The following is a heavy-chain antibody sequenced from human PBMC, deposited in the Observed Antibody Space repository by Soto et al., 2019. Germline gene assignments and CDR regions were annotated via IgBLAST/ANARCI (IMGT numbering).Heavy chain of an antibody. J-gene: IGHJ4*02. V-gene: IGHV4-4*02. CDR2: IFRDGMT. D-gene: IGHD3-22*01. CDR3: VRLVYDRRLNYLYFDY. CDR1: GVSISCGNW. Sequence: QVQLQESGPGLVKPSGTVSLTCDVSGVSISCGNWWRWVGQPPGKGLEWIGEIFRDGMTTYYPSLRGRATISVDTSKNRFSLRVTSANAADTAIYYCVRLVYDRRLNYLYFDYWGRGALVTVSS.